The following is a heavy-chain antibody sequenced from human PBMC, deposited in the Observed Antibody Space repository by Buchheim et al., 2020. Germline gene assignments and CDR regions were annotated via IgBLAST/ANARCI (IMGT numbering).Heavy chain of an antibody. CDR1: GDSVSSNRAS. J-gene: IGHJ4*02. CDR2: TYYWSKWYS. CDR3: ARVGPGNTGFDY. D-gene: IGHD1-7*01. V-gene: IGHV6-1*01. Sequence: QVQLQQSGPVLVKPSQTLSLICDISGDSVSSNRASWNWIRQSPSRGLEWLGRTYYWSKWYSYYAMSVNSRITIQPDTSKTPFSLQLNSVTPEDTAVYYCARVGPGNTGFDYWGQGTL.